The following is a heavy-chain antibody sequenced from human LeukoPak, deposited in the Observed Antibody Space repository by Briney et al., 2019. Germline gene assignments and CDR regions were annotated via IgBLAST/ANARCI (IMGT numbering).Heavy chain of an antibody. Sequence: SETLSLTCTVSGGSISSYYWSWIRQPPGKGLEWIGYIYYSGSANYNPSLKSRVTISVDTSKNQFSLKLSSVTAADTAVYYCARQGITTRLHYYYYMDVWGKGTTVTVSS. CDR2: IYYSGSA. J-gene: IGHJ6*03. CDR3: ARQGITTRLHYYYYMDV. V-gene: IGHV4-59*08. D-gene: IGHD6-6*01. CDR1: GGSISSYY.